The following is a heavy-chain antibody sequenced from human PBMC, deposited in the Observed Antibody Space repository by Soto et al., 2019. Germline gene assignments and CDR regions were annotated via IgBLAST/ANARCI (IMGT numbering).Heavy chain of an antibody. CDR3: AKGSGEFPSNPFDI. CDR2: ISGSGGST. J-gene: IGHJ3*02. D-gene: IGHD2-21*01. CDR1: GGTISSYA. V-gene: IGHV3-23*01. Sequence: GGSLRLSCVASGGTISSYAMSWFRQAPGKGPEWASAISGSGGSTYYTDSVRGRFTISRDNSKNMLHLQMNSVRVEDTAVHYCAKGSGEFPSNPFDISGHGPLITVS.